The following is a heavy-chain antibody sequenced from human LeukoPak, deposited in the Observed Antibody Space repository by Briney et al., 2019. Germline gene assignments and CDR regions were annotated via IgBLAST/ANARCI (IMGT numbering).Heavy chain of an antibody. D-gene: IGHD4-23*01. Sequence: SGTLSLTCGVSGGSITSTNYWTWVRQPPGKGLEWIGEVNLQGSTNYNPSLMGRVAISVDMSENHISLQLTSVTAADTAVYYCARHGGTYGGNSVGLNWFDPWGQGTLVTVSS. CDR1: GGSITSTNY. J-gene: IGHJ5*02. CDR3: ARHGGTYGGNSVGLNWFDP. CDR2: VNLQGST. V-gene: IGHV4-4*02.